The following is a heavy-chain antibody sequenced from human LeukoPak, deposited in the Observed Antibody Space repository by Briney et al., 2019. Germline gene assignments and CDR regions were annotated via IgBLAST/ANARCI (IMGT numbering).Heavy chain of an antibody. CDR1: GGSISNYY. V-gene: IGHV4-59*08. CDR3: ARHFKSAAAQRAFDY. D-gene: IGHD6-13*01. CDR2: IYNSGST. J-gene: IGHJ4*02. Sequence: SETLTLTCTVSGGSISNYYWSWIRQPPGKGLEWIAYIYNSGSTDYNPSLRSRVTISADTSKNQFSLRLTSVTAADTAIYYCARHFKSAAAQRAFDYWGQGTLVTVSS.